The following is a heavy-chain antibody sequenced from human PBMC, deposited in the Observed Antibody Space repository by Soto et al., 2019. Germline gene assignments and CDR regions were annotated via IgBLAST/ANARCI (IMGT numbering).Heavy chain of an antibody. Sequence: ASVKVSCKASGYTFTSYPMHWVRQAPGQRLEWMGWINAYNGNTNYAQKLQGRVTMTTDTSTSTAYMELRSLRSDDTAVYYCARGLGNYYDSHNWFDPWGQGTLVTVSS. CDR1: GYTFTSYP. V-gene: IGHV1-18*01. CDR2: INAYNGNT. J-gene: IGHJ5*02. CDR3: ARGLGNYYDSHNWFDP. D-gene: IGHD3-22*01.